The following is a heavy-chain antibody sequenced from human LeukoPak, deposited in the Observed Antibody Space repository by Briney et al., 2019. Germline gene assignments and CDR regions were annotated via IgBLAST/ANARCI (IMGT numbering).Heavy chain of an antibody. CDR2: IYYSGTT. Sequence: SETLSLTFTVSGGSISSYYWSWIRQPPGKGLEWIGYIYYSGTTNYNPSLKSRVTISVDTSKNQFSLKLSSVTAADTAVYYCARREVEMDAFDIWGQGTMVTVSS. J-gene: IGHJ3*02. D-gene: IGHD5-24*01. CDR3: ARREVEMDAFDI. CDR1: GGSISSYY. V-gene: IGHV4-59*08.